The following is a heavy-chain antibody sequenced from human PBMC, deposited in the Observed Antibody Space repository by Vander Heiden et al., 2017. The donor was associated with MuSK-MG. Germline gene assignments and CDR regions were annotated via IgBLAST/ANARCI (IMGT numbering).Heavy chain of an antibody. V-gene: IGHV4-39*07. CDR2: IYYSGST. J-gene: IGHJ2*01. Sequence: LQLQASVPGLVKPSETLSLTCTVSGGSISISRYYWGWIRQPPGKGLEWSGSIYYSGSTYYNPSLKSRVTISVDTSKNQFSLKMRSVTAADTAVYYSAIAARKRKWYFDLWGRGSLVTDSS. CDR3: AIAARKRKWYFDL. D-gene: IGHD1-1*01. CDR1: GGSISISRYY.